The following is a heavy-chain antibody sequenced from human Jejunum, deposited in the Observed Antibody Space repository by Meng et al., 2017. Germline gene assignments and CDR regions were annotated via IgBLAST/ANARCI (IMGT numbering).Heavy chain of an antibody. Sequence: GGSLRLSCAASGFTFSSYSMNWVRQVPGKGLEWVSSISSSGTYKYYADSVKGRFTISRDNAEKSLFLQMNSLRVEDTAVYYCATCEGGDGYSYGALEIWGQGTTVTVSS. D-gene: IGHD5-24*01. J-gene: IGHJ3*02. CDR1: GFTFSSYS. CDR2: ISSSGTYK. V-gene: IGHV3-21*01. CDR3: ATCEGGDGYSYGALEI.